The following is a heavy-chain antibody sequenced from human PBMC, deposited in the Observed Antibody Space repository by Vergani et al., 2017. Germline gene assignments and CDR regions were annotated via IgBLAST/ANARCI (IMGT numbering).Heavy chain of an antibody. J-gene: IGHJ6*03. Sequence: EVQLVESGGGLVQPGGSLRLSCAASGFTFSSYDMHWVRQATGKGLEWVSAIGTAGDTYYPGSVKGRFTISRENAKNSLYLQMNSLRAGDTAVYYCARGRDLRLDYYYGSGKGGHYYYMDVWGKGTTVTVSS. CDR2: IGTAGDT. CDR1: GFTFSSYD. CDR3: ARGRDLRLDYYYGSGKGGHYYYMDV. V-gene: IGHV3-13*01. D-gene: IGHD3-10*01.